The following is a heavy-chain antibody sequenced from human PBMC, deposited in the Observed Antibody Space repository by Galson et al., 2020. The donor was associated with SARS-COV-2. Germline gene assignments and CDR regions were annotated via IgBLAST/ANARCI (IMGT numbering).Heavy chain of an antibody. Sequence: GESLKISCAASGFTFSSYSMNWVRQAPGKGLEWVSSISSSSSYIYYADSVKGRFTISRDNAKNSLYLQMNSLRAEDTAVYYCARGVGYYDSSGYFPADYWGQGTLVTVSS. V-gene: IGHV3-21*01. D-gene: IGHD3-22*01. CDR1: GFTFSSYS. CDR2: ISSSSSYI. CDR3: ARGVGYYDSSGYFPADY. J-gene: IGHJ4*02.